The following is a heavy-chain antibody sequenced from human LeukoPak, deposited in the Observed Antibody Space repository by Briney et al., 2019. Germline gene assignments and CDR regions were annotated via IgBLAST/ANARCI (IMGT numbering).Heavy chain of an antibody. Sequence: ASVKVSCKASGYTFTSYYMPWVRQAPGQGLEWMGIINPSGGSTSYAQKFQGRVTMTRDTSISTAYMELSSLRSEDTAVYYCARGGGDRTYDFWSGYYTRHNWFDPWGQGTLVTVSS. CDR2: INPSGGST. CDR3: ARGGGDRTYDFWSGYYTRHNWFDP. CDR1: GYTFTSYY. D-gene: IGHD3-3*01. V-gene: IGHV1-46*01. J-gene: IGHJ5*02.